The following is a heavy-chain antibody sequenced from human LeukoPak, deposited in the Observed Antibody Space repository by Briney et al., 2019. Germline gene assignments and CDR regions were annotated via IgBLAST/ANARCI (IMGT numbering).Heavy chain of an antibody. Sequence: SETLSLTCAVYGGSFSGYYWSWIRQPPGKGLEWIGEINHSGSTNYNPSLKSRVTISVDTSKNQFSLKLSSVTAADTAVYYCARVVAWLRLKNWFDPWGQGTLVTVSS. CDR1: GGSFSGYY. V-gene: IGHV4-34*01. D-gene: IGHD5-12*01. CDR2: INHSGST. CDR3: ARVVAWLRLKNWFDP. J-gene: IGHJ5*02.